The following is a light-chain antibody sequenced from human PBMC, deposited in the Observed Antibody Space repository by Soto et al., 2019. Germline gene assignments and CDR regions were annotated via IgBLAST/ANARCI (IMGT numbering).Light chain of an antibody. J-gene: IGLJ2*01. CDR2: EGS. Sequence: QSALTQPASVSGSPGQAITISCTGTSSDVGSYNLVSWYQQHPGKAPKLMIYEGSKRPSGVSNRFSGSKSGNTSSLTICGLQAEAEADYYCCSYAGSSTYVVFGGGTKLTVL. CDR1: SSDVGSYNL. CDR3: CSYAGSSTYVV. V-gene: IGLV2-23*01.